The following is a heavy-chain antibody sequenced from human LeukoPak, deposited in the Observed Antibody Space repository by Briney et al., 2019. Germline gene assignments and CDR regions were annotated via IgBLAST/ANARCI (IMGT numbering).Heavy chain of an antibody. CDR3: ARDGMVRGVPFDP. CDR1: GGSISSSSYY. J-gene: IGHJ5*02. D-gene: IGHD3-10*01. CDR2: IYYSGST. V-gene: IGHV4-39*07. Sequence: SETLSLTCTVSGGSISSSSYYWGWIRQPPGKGLEWIGSIYYSGSTYYNPSLKSRVTISVDTSKNQFSLKLSSVTAADTAVYYCARDGMVRGVPFDPWGQGTLVTVSS.